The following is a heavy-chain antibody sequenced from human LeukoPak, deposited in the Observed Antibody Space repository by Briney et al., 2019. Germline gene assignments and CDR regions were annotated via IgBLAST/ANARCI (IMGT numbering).Heavy chain of an antibody. CDR2: IYYSGST. D-gene: IGHD6-13*01. Sequence: SETLSLTCTVSGGSISSSSNYWGWIRQPPGKGLEWIGSIYYSGSTYYNPSLKSRVTISVDTSKNQFSLKLSSVTAADTAVYYCARTIAAAVHDAFDIWGQGTMVTVSS. CDR3: ARTIAAAVHDAFDI. V-gene: IGHV4-39*01. J-gene: IGHJ3*02. CDR1: GGSISSSSNY.